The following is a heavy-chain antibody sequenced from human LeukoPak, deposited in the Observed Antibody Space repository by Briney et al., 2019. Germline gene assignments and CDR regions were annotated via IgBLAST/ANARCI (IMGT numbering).Heavy chain of an antibody. CDR3: ARGYCDTSGCYIFLDY. D-gene: IGHD2-2*02. CDR2: IRGSYDYK. J-gene: IGHJ4*02. Sequence: GGSLRLSCAASGFTFSTYSMNWVRQAPGKGLEWVSSIRGSYDYKYYADSVKGRFPISRDNAKNSLYLQMNSLRAEDTALYFCARGYCDTSGCYIFLDYWGQGTLVTVSS. V-gene: IGHV3-21*01. CDR1: GFTFSTYS.